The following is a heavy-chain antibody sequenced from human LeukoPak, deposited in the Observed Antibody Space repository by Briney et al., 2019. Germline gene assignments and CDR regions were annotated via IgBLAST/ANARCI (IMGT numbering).Heavy chain of an antibody. CDR1: GYSFTSYW. Sequence: GESLKISCKGSGYSFTSYWIAWVRQMPGKGLEWMGIIYPGDSDTRYSPSFQGQVTISADKSISTAYLQWSSLKASDTAMYYCARPSGLERELLGIDYWGQGTLVTVSS. CDR3: ARPSGLERELLGIDY. CDR2: IYPGDSDT. V-gene: IGHV5-51*01. J-gene: IGHJ4*02. D-gene: IGHD1-26*01.